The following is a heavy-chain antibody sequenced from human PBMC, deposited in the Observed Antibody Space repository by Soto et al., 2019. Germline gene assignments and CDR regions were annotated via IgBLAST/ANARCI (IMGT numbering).Heavy chain of an antibody. CDR1: GFSFRDYD. Sequence: GGSLRLSCAACGFSFRDYDISWIRQAPWEGLEWVSYIRSSGITIYYADSVKGRFTISRDNAKKSLYLQMNSLRAEDTAVYYCAIINAYEGEYKWFDPLGQRTLVAVCS. D-gene: IGHD1-26*01. V-gene: IGHV3-11*01. CDR3: AIINAYEGEYKWFDP. CDR2: IRSSGITI. J-gene: IGHJ5*02.